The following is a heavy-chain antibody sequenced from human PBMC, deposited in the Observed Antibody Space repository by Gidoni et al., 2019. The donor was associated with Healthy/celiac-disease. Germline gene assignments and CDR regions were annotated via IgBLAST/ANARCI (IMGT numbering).Heavy chain of an antibody. CDR1: GGTFSSYA. V-gene: IGHV1-69*06. D-gene: IGHD3-22*01. Sequence: QVQLVQSGAEVKKPGSSVKVSCKASGGTFSSYAISWVRQAPGQGLEWMGGIIPIFGTANYAQKFQGRVTITADKSTSTAYMELSSLRSEDTAVYYCARDRGGYYDSSGYSTYHYWGQGTLVTVSS. CDR3: ARDRGGYYDSSGYSTYHY. J-gene: IGHJ4*02. CDR2: IIPIFGTA.